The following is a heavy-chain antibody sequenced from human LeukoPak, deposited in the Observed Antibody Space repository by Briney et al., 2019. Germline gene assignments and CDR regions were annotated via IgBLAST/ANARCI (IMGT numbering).Heavy chain of an antibody. V-gene: IGHV1-3*01. Sequence: ASVKVSCKASGYTFTSYAMHWVRQAPGQRLEWMGWINAGNGNTKYSQEFQGRVTITRDTSISTAYMELSRLRSDDTAVYYCATDREYYDFWSGRGSYFDYWGQGTLVTVSS. CDR1: GYTFTSYA. CDR3: ATDREYYDFWSGRGSYFDY. CDR2: INAGNGNT. J-gene: IGHJ4*02. D-gene: IGHD3-3*01.